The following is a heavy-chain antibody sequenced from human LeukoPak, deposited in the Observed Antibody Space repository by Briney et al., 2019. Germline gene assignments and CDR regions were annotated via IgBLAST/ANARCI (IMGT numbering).Heavy chain of an antibody. V-gene: IGHV1-2*02. Sequence: ASVKISCKASGYTFTGYFMHWVREAPGQGLEWMGWINPNSGGTNYAQKFQGRVTMTRDTSISTAYMELSSLRSEDTAVYYCAADYTMPWGQGTLVTVSS. CDR2: INPNSGGT. CDR3: AADYTMP. CDR1: GYTFTGYF. J-gene: IGHJ5*02. D-gene: IGHD3-10*01.